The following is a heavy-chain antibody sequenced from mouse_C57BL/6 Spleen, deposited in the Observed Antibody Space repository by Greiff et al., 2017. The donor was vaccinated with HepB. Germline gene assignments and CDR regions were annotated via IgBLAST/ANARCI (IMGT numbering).Heavy chain of an antibody. CDR1: GYTFTSYW. CDR3: ASWPWFAY. J-gene: IGHJ3*01. V-gene: IGHV1-7*01. CDR2: INPSSGYT. Sequence: VQLVESGAELAKPGASVKLSCKASGYTFTSYWMHWVKQRPGQGLEWIGYINPSSGYTKYNQKFKGKATLTADKSSSTAYMQLSSLTYEDSAVYYCASWPWFAYWGQGTLVTVSA.